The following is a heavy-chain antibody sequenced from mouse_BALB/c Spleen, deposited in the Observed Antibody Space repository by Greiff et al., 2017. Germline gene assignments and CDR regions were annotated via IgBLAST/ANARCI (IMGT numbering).Heavy chain of an antibody. CDR2: ISYSGST. Sequence: ESGPGLVKPSQSLSLTCTVTGYSITSDYAWNWIRQFPGNKLEWMGYISYSGSTSYNPSLKSRISITRDTSKNQFFLQLNSVTTEDTATYYCANFYYAMDYWGQGTSVTVSS. CDR1: GYSITSDYA. V-gene: IGHV3-2*02. CDR3: ANFYYAMDY. J-gene: IGHJ4*01.